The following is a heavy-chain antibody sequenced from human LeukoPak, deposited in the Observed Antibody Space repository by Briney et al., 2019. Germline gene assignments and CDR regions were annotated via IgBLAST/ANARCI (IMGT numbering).Heavy chain of an antibody. CDR1: GFTFSRYN. D-gene: IGHD1-14*01. CDR2: ISESSTTI. V-gene: IGHV3-48*01. Sequence: LPGGSLRLSCAASGFTFSRYNMNWVRQAPGKGLEWVSYISESSTTIYYADSVKGRFTISRDDAKNSLYLQMNSLRAEDIAIYFCARGRPVDNWGQGTLVTVSS. CDR3: ARGRPVDN. J-gene: IGHJ4*02.